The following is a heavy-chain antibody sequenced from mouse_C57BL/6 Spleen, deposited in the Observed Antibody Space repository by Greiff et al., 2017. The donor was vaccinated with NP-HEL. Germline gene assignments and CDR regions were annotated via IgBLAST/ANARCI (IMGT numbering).Heavy chain of an antibody. Sequence: EVQLQQSGPELVKPGDSVKISCKASGYSFTGYFMNWVLQSHGKSLEWIGRINPYNGDTFYNQKFKGKATLTVDKSSSTAHMELRSLTSEDSAVYYCARCYGSSYYFDYWGQGTTLTVSS. V-gene: IGHV1-20*01. CDR2: INPYNGDT. CDR3: ARCYGSSYYFDY. CDR1: GYSFTGYF. D-gene: IGHD1-1*01. J-gene: IGHJ2*01.